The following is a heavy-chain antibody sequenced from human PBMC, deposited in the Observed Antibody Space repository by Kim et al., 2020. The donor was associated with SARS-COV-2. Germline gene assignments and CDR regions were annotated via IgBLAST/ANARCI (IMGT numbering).Heavy chain of an antibody. J-gene: IGHJ4*02. CDR1: GGSISSSSYY. Sequence: SETLSLTCTVSGGSISSSSYYWGWIRQPPGKGLEWIGSIYYSGSTYYNPSLKSRVTISVDTSKNQFSLKLSSVTAADTAVYYCARAFGELYFDYWGQGTLVTVSS. CDR2: IYYSGST. V-gene: IGHV4-39*01. CDR3: ARAFGELYFDY. D-gene: IGHD3-10*01.